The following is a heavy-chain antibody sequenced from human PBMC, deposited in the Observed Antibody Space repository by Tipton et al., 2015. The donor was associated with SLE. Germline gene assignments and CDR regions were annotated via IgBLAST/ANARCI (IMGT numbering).Heavy chain of an antibody. CDR2: INYSGTT. D-gene: IGHD1-7*01. V-gene: IGHV4-39*07. CDR1: GGSISTSSYY. CDR3: ARWNFVTMTGGFDI. Sequence: TLSLTCTVSGGSISTSSYYWAWIRQPPGKGLECIGNINYSGTTSYNPSLRSRVTMSVDTSQNQFSLTLSPVTAADTAIYYCARWNFVTMTGGFDIWGQGTMFTVSS. J-gene: IGHJ3*02.